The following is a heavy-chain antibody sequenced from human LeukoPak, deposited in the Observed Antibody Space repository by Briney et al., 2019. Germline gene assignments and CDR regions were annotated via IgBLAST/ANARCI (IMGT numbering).Heavy chain of an antibody. CDR1: GYTFTSYD. J-gene: IGHJ5*02. D-gene: IGHD2-2*01. V-gene: IGHV1-8*03. Sequence: GASVKVSCKASGYTFTSYDINWVRQATGQGLEWMGWMNPNSGNTGYAQKFQGRVTITRNTSISTAYMELSSLRSEDTAVYYCARKLGYCSSTSCYYWLDPWGQGTLVTVSS. CDR3: ARKLGYCSSTSCYYWLDP. CDR2: MNPNSGNT.